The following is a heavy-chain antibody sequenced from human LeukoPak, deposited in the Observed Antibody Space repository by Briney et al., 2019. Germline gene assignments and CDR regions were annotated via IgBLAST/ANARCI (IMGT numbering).Heavy chain of an antibody. J-gene: IGHJ3*01. CDR3: ARPLNTVHDTFDV. V-gene: IGHV4-31*03. CDR2: IYYTGST. Sequence: PSQTLSLTCTVSGGSVSSGGYYWVWIGQRPGKGLEWIGYIYYTGSTSYNPSLKSRLTIAVDTSKNQFSLKLSSVTAADTAVYYCARPLNTVHDTFDVWGQGTMVTVSS. CDR1: GGSVSSGGYY. D-gene: IGHD4-11*01.